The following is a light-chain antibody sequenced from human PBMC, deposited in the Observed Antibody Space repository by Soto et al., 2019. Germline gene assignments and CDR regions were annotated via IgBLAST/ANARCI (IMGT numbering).Light chain of an antibody. CDR1: QRVNSDY. CDR3: QQYGTSPWT. CDR2: GAS. Sequence: EIVVTQSPGTLSVSPGERATLSCSASQRVNSDYLAWYQQKPGQAPRLLISGASTRAAGIPDRFSGSGSGTDFTLSISRLEPEDFAVYHCQQYGTSPWTFGQGTKVDIK. V-gene: IGKV3-20*01. J-gene: IGKJ1*01.